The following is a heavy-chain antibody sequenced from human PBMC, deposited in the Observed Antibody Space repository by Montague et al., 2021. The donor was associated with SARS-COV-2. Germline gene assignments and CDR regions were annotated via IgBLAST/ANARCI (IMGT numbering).Heavy chain of an antibody. J-gene: IGHJ4*02. V-gene: IGHV4-39*01. CDR3: AGYGKTRIAMIVVVIGYFDY. CDR2: IYYSGST. CDR1: GGSISSSSYY. Sequence: SETLSLTCTVSGGSISSSSYYWGWIRQPPGKGLEWIGSIYYSGSTYYNPSLKSRVTISGDTSKNQFSLKLSSVTAADTAVYYCAGYGKTRIAMIVVVIGYFDYWGQGTLVTVSS. D-gene: IGHD3-22*01.